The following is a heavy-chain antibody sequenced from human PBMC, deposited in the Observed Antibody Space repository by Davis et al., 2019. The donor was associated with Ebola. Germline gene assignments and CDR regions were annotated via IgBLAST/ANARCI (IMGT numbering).Heavy chain of an antibody. CDR2: IYSGGST. D-gene: IGHD3-9*01. CDR3: AKVLDYYDILTGYFADY. J-gene: IGHJ4*02. V-gene: IGHV3-66*01. Sequence: GGSLRLSCAASGFTVSSNYMSWVRQAPGKGLEWVSVIYSGGSTYYTDSVKGRFTISRDNSKNTLYLQMNSLRAEDTAVYYCAKVLDYYDILTGYFADYWGQGTLVTVSS. CDR1: GFTVSSNY.